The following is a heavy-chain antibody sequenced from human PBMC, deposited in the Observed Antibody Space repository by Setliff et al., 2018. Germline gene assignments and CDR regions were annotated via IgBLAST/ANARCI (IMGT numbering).Heavy chain of an antibody. V-gene: IGHV3-15*01. Sequence: GGSLRLSCAASGFTFSNAWMSWVRQAPGKGLEWVGRIKSKTDGGTTDYAAPVKSRFTISRDDSKNTLYLQMNSLKTEDTAVYYCTTPLIVVVPAATLRGYSGYEITDYWGQGTLVTVSS. J-gene: IGHJ4*02. CDR2: IKSKTDGGTT. CDR1: GFTFSNAW. D-gene: IGHD2-2*01. CDR3: TTPLIVVVPAATLRGYSGYEITDY.